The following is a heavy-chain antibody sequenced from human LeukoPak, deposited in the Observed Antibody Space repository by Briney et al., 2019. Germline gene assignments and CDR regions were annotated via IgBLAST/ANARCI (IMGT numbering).Heavy chain of an antibody. CDR1: GGTFSSYA. CDR3: ATGNYDFWSGYIPLYYYYYMDV. Sequence: GASVKVSCKASGGTFSSYAISWVRQAPGQGLEWMGGIIPIFGTANYAQKFQGRVTITADKSTSTAYMELSSLRSEDTAVYYCATGNYDFWSGYIPLYYYYYMDVWGKGTTVIVSS. CDR2: IIPIFGTA. V-gene: IGHV1-69*06. D-gene: IGHD3-3*01. J-gene: IGHJ6*03.